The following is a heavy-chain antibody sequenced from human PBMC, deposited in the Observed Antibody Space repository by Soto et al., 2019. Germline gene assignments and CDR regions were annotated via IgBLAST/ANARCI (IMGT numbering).Heavy chain of an antibody. CDR1: GFTFSDYT. J-gene: IGHJ4*02. CDR3: ARYRTTVVIPDYFDY. CDR2: ISSSSSTI. V-gene: IGHV3-48*02. Sequence: VGSLRLSCASSGFTFSDYTMNWVRQAPGKGLEWVSSISSSSSTIFYADSVKGRFTISRDNAKNSLHLQMNSLRDEDTAVYYCARYRTTVVIPDYFDYWGQGTLVTVSS. D-gene: IGHD4-17*01.